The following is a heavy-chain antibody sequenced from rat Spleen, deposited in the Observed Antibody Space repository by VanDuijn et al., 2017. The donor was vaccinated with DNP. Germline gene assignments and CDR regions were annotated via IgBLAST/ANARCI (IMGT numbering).Heavy chain of an antibody. J-gene: IGHJ2*01. Sequence: EVKLVESGGGLVQPGRSLKLSCAASGFNFNDYWMGWVRQAPGKGLEWIGEINKDSSAIAYTPSLKEKFTISRDNAQNTLYLQMSKLGSEDTAIYYCARGPNYGGYIDFFDYWGQGVMVTVSS. V-gene: IGHV4-2*01. CDR2: INKDSSAI. D-gene: IGHD1-11*01. CDR1: GFNFNDYW. CDR3: ARGPNYGGYIDFFDY.